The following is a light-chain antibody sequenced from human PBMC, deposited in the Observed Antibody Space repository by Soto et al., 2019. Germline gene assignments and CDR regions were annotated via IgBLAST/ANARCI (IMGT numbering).Light chain of an antibody. CDR3: QPYNSFSGT. V-gene: IGKV1-5*01. CDR1: QTISSW. CDR2: DAS. Sequence: DIQMTQSPSTLSASVGDRVTITCRASQTISSWLAWYQQKPGKAPNLLIYDASSLESGVPSRFRGRGSGTQFTLTISSLQPDDFATYYCQPYNSFSGTFGQGTKVDIK. J-gene: IGKJ1*01.